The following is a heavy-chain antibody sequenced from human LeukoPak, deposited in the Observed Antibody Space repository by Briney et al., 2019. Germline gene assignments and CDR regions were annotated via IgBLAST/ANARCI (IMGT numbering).Heavy chain of an antibody. CDR2: VSPTDVTR. Sequence: ASVKVSCKTSGFSFATSGITWVRQAPGQGLEWMGWVSPTDVTRNPAQNLQGRVTMTEDTSKDTGYMELRTLRSEDTALYYCAKSHGDYGLLDYWGQGTLVTVSS. D-gene: IGHD4-17*01. CDR1: GFSFATSG. CDR3: AKSHGDYGLLDY. V-gene: IGHV1-18*01. J-gene: IGHJ4*02.